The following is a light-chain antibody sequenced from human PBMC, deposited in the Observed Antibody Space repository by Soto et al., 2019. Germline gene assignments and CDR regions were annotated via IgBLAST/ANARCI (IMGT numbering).Light chain of an antibody. V-gene: IGLV2-14*01. Sequence: LTQPASVSGSPGQSITISCTGTSSDVGGYNYVSWYQQHPGKAPKLMIYDVSDRPSGVSNRFSGSKSGNTASLTISGLQAEDEADYYCSSYTSSSTYVFGTGTKATVL. J-gene: IGLJ1*01. CDR2: DVS. CDR3: SSYTSSSTYV. CDR1: SSDVGGYNY.